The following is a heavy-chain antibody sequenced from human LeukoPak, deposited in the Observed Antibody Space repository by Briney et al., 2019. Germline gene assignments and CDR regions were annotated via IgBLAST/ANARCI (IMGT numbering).Heavy chain of an antibody. V-gene: IGHV3-53*01. J-gene: IGHJ4*02. CDR1: GFTVSSNY. CDR2: IYSGGST. Sequence: GGSLRLSCAASGFTVSSNYMSWVRQAPGKGLEWVSVIYSGGSTYYADSVKGRFTISRDNSKNTLYLQMNSLRAEDTAVYYCAKDDVYATLFDYWGQGTLVTVSS. CDR3: AKDDVYATLFDY. D-gene: IGHD5/OR15-5a*01.